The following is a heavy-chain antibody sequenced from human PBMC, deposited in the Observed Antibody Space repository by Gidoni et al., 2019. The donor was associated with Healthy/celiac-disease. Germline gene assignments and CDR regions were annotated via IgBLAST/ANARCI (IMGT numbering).Heavy chain of an antibody. Sequence: QVKLVQSGAAGKKPGSTVRLSCKASGGPFSSYAISWVRQAPGQGLEWMGGIIPNYGTTNYAQKFQVRVTITADESTSTAYMELSSLRSEDTAVYYCASTVVVADGFDYWGQGTLVTVSS. CDR3: ASTVVVADGFDY. CDR1: GGPFSSYA. CDR2: IIPNYGTT. D-gene: IGHD2-15*01. V-gene: IGHV1-69*01. J-gene: IGHJ4*02.